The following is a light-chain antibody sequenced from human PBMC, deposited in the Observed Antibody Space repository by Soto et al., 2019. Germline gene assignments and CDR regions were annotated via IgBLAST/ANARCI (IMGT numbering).Light chain of an antibody. J-gene: IGKJ3*01. Sequence: EGVLTQSPDTLSLSQGETATLSCRASQSVDRYVAWYQQKLGQAPRLLIYDAYTRATGVGARFTGSWSAADFSLTSTILEPEDFAVYYLQQRGKWPSTFGPGTKVDMK. V-gene: IGKV3-11*01. CDR3: QQRGKWPST. CDR1: QSVDRY. CDR2: DAY.